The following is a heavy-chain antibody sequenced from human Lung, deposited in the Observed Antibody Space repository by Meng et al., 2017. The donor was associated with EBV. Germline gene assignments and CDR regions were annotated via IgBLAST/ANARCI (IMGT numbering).Heavy chain of an antibody. D-gene: IGHD6-19*01. CDR2: IYSSAIT. V-gene: IGHV4-4*07. CDR1: GDSISDYF. CDR3: ARESFNSGWYSDY. J-gene: IGHJ4*02. Sequence: QLKQSGTGLVKSSETLSLTCPVSGDSISDYFWNWIRQPAGKGLEWIGRIYSSAITNYNPSLQSRVTMSVDTSKNQFSLKLYSVTAADTAVYYCARESFNSGWYSDYWGQGTLVTVSS.